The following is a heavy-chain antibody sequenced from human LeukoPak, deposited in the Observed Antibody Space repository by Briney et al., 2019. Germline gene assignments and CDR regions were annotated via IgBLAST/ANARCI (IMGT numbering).Heavy chain of an antibody. V-gene: IGHV3-23*01. J-gene: IGHJ4*02. D-gene: IGHD2-2*01. CDR3: AKDTYTSAAVHYFDY. CDR2: ISGSGAST. CDR1: GFTFSSYA. Sequence: GGSLRLSCAASGFTFSSYAMSWVRQAPGKGLEWVSSISGSGASTYYADSVRGRFTISRDSSKNTLYLQMNSLRVEDTALYYCAKDTYTSAAVHYFDYWGQGTLFTVSS.